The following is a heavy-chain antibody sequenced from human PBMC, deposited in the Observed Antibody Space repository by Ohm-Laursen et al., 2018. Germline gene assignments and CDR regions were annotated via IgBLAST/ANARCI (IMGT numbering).Heavy chain of an antibody. D-gene: IGHD4-23*01. V-gene: IGHV1-8*01. J-gene: IGHJ5*02. CDR3: ARAVRYQLLSDP. CDR2: MNPNSHNT. CDR1: GYTFSSYD. Sequence: ASVKVSCKASGYTFSSYDIIWVRQASGQGPEWMGWMNPNSHNTGYARKFRGRVSMTSDSSISTAYMELYSLASEDTATYYCARAVRYQLLSDPWGQGTLVTVSS.